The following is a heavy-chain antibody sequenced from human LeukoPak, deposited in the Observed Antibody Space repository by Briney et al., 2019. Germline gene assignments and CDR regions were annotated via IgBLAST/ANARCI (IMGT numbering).Heavy chain of an antibody. CDR3: ARYYYDSSGYDY. Sequence: QSGGSLRLSCAASGFTFSSYWMHWVRQAPGKGLVWVSRINSDGSSTSYADSVKGRFTISRDNAKNTLYLQMNSLRAEDTAVYYCARYYYDSSGYDYWGQGTLVTVSS. CDR2: INSDGSST. J-gene: IGHJ4*02. D-gene: IGHD3-22*01. CDR1: GFTFSSYW. V-gene: IGHV3-74*01.